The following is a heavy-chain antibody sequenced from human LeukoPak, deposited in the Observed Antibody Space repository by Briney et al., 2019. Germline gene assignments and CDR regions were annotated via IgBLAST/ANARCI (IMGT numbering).Heavy chain of an antibody. J-gene: IGHJ4*02. CDR2: IKQDGSEK. CDR1: GFTFSSYR. V-gene: IGHV3-7*03. CDR3: ARDAGWGDLDY. D-gene: IGHD7-27*01. Sequence: GGSLRLSCAASGFTFSSYRTNWVRQAPGKGLEWVANIKQDGSEKYYVDSVRGRFTISRDNAKKSLYLQMNSLRVEDTAIYYCARDAGWGDLDYWGQGTLVAVSS.